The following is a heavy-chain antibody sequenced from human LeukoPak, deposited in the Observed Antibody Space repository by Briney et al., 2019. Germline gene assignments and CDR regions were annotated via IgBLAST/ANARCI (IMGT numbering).Heavy chain of an antibody. J-gene: IGHJ4*02. CDR3: ARAVGGDGSGSL. D-gene: IGHD3-10*01. V-gene: IGHV4-39*07. Sequence: SETLSLTCTVSGASISSSTSYWGWLRQPPGKGLEWIASTHYSGITYDNPSLQSRVTISIDASKNQFSLKLSSVTAADTAVYYCARAVGGDGSGSLWGPGTLVTVSS. CDR2: THYSGIT. CDR1: GASISSSTSY.